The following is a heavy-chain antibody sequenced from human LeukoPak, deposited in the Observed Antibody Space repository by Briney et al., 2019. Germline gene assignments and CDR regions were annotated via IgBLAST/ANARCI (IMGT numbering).Heavy chain of an antibody. CDR3: VGWNYRRGFDY. CDR1: GFTFDDYA. V-gene: IGHV3-43*02. J-gene: IGHJ4*02. CDR2: ISGDGGST. D-gene: IGHD1-7*01. Sequence: GGSLRLSCAASGFTFDDYAMHWVRQAPGKGLEWVSLISGDGGSTYYADSVKGRFTISRDNAKNSLYLQMNSLRAEDTAVYYCVGWNYRRGFDYWGQGTLVTVSS.